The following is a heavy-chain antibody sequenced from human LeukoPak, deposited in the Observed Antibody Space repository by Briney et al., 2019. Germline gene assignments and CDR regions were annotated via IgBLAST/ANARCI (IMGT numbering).Heavy chain of an antibody. CDR1: GYSFTSYW. D-gene: IGHD2-21*01. CDR3: ARHSNANCGGDCLTNWFDP. CDR2: IYPGDSDT. Sequence: GEALKISCKGSGYSFTSYWIGWVRQMPGKGLEWMGIIYPGDSDTRYSPSFQGQVTISAGKSISTAYLQWSSLKASDTAMYYCARHSNANCGGDCLTNWFDPWGQGTLVTVSS. J-gene: IGHJ5*02. V-gene: IGHV5-51*01.